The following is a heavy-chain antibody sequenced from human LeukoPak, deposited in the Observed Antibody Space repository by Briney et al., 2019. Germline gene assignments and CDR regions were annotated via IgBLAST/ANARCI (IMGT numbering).Heavy chain of an antibody. CDR3: ARDRDYYDSSGPDAFDI. CDR1: GFTFSSYE. V-gene: IGHV3-48*03. D-gene: IGHD3-22*01. Sequence: GGSLRLSCAASGFTFSSYEMNWVRQAPGKGLEWVSYISSSGSTIYYADSVKGRFTISRDNAKNSLYLQMNSLRAEDTAVYYCARDRDYYDSSGPDAFDIWGHGTMVTVSS. CDR2: ISSSGSTI. J-gene: IGHJ3*02.